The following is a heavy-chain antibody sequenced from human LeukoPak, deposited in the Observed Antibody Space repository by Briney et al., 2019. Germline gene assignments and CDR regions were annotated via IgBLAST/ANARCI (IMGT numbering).Heavy chain of an antibody. CDR3: ARDYPRNYYDSPELVDY. V-gene: IGHV3-7*01. D-gene: IGHD3-22*01. CDR2: IKQDGSEK. Sequence: PGGSLRLSCAASGLTFSSYWMSWVRQAPGKGLEWVANIKQDGSEKYYVDSVKGRFTISRDNAKNSLYLQMNSLRAEDTAVYYCARDYPRNYYDSPELVDYWGQGTLVTVSS. CDR1: GLTFSSYW. J-gene: IGHJ4*02.